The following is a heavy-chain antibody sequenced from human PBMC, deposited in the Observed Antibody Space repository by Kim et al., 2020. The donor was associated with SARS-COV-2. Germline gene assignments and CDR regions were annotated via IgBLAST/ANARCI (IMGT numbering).Heavy chain of an antibody. V-gene: IGHV3-53*01. Sequence: ADSVKGRFTSARDTSKNTLYLQMNSLRVEDTAVYYCARDRGAAAGLSFDYWGQGTLVTVSS. CDR3: ARDRGAAAGLSFDY. J-gene: IGHJ4*02. D-gene: IGHD6-13*01.